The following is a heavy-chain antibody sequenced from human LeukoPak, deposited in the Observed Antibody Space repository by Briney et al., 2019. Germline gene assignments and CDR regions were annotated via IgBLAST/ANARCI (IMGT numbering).Heavy chain of an antibody. CDR3: ARDRIWNDAGHDPFDI. D-gene: IGHD1-1*01. V-gene: IGHV4-4*07. J-gene: IGHJ3*02. CDR1: GASISSYY. Sequence: SETLSLTCTVSGASISSYYWSWIRQPAGKGLEWIGRIYTSANTNYSPSFKSRATISIDRSKNQFFLNLPSVTAADTAVYYCARDRIWNDAGHDPFDIWGQGTMVTVSS. CDR2: IYTSANT.